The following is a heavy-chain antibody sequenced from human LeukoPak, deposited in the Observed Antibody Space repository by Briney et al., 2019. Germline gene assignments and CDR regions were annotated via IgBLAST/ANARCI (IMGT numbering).Heavy chain of an antibody. Sequence: SSQTLSLTCTVSGGSISSGDYYWSWIRQPPGKGLEWIGYIYYSGSTYYNPSLKSRVTISVDTSKNQFSLKLSSVTAADTAVYYCARVGIVATAYYYYYGMDVWGQGTTVTVSS. J-gene: IGHJ6*02. D-gene: IGHD5-12*01. CDR1: GGSISSGDYY. CDR3: ARVGIVATAYYYYYGMDV. V-gene: IGHV4-30-4*01. CDR2: IYYSGST.